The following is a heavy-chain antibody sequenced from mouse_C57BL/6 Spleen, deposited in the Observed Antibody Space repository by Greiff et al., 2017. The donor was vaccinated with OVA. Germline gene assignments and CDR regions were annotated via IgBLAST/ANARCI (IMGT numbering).Heavy chain of an antibody. V-gene: IGHV1-61*01. D-gene: IGHD2-1*01. J-gene: IGHJ3*01. Sequence: VQLQQPGAELVRPGSSVKLSCKASGYTFTSYWMDWVKQRPGQGLEWIGNIYPSDSETHYNQKFKDKATLTVDKSSSTAYMQLSSLTSEDSAVYYCAREGIYYGFDWGQGTLVTVSA. CDR3: AREGIYYGFD. CDR2: IYPSDSET. CDR1: GYTFTSYW.